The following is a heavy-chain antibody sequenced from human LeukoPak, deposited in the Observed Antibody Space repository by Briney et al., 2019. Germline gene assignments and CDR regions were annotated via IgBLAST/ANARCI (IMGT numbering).Heavy chain of an antibody. CDR2: IIPIFGTA. D-gene: IGHD3-3*01. CDR1: GGTFSSYA. V-gene: IGHV1-69*05. J-gene: IGHJ5*02. CDR3: ARARYDSEGLSLAPNWFDP. Sequence: VASVKVSCKASGGTFSSYAISWVRQAPGQGLEWMGGIIPIFGTANYAQKFQGRVTITTDESTSTAYMELSSLRSEDTAVYYCARARYDSEGLSLAPNWFDPWGQGTLVTVSS.